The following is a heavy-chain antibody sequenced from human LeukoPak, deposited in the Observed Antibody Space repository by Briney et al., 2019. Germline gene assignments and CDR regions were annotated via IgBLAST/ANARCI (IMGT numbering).Heavy chain of an antibody. V-gene: IGHV3-64*01. Sequence: GGSLRLSCAASGFTFSSYAMHWVRQARGKGLEYVSAISSNGGSTYYANSVKGRFTISRDNSKNTLYLQMGSLRAEDMAVYYCARVAGHCSSTSCENDYWGQGTLVTVSS. CDR3: ARVAGHCSSTSCENDY. CDR1: GFTFSSYA. CDR2: ISSNGGST. D-gene: IGHD2-2*01. J-gene: IGHJ4*02.